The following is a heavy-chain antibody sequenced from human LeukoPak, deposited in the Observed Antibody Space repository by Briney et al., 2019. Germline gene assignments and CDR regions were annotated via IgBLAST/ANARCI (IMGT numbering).Heavy chain of an antibody. CDR3: ARAGLYNWNYEGTAYLDN. CDR2: INWNGGTT. CDR1: GFTFDDYG. V-gene: IGHV3-20*04. D-gene: IGHD1-7*01. J-gene: IGHJ4*02. Sequence: PGGSLRLSCAASGFTFDDYGMSWVRQGPGKGLEWVSGINWNGGTTTYADSVKGRFTISRDNAKNSLYLQMNSLRAEDTALYYCARAGLYNWNYEGTAYLDNWGQGTLVTVSS.